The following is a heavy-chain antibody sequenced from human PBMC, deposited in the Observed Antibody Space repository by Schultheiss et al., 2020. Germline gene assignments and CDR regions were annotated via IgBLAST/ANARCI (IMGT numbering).Heavy chain of an antibody. CDR2: INSDGSST. J-gene: IGHJ6*02. CDR3: AREMEYCSSTSCYLTYGMDV. CDR1: GFTFSSYW. V-gene: IGHV3-74*01. D-gene: IGHD2-2*01. Sequence: ESLKISCAASGFTFSSYWMHWVRQAPGKGLVWVSRINSDGSSTSYADSVKGRFTISRDNAKNSLYLQMNSLRAEDTAVYYCAREMEYCSSTSCYLTYGMDVWGQGTTVTVSS.